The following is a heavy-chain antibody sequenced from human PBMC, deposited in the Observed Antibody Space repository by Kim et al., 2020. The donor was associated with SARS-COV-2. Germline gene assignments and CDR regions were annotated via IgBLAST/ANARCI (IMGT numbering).Heavy chain of an antibody. Sequence: ADSVKGRFTISRDNSKNTLYLQMNSLRAEDTAVYYCANGGGTWLWSNFDYWGQGTLVTVSS. D-gene: IGHD3-9*01. V-gene: IGHV3-23*01. J-gene: IGHJ4*02. CDR3: ANGGGTWLWSNFDY.